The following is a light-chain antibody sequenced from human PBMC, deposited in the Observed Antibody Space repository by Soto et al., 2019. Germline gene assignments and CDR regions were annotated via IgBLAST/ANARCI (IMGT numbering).Light chain of an antibody. J-gene: IGLJ3*02. Sequence: QPVLTQPPSASGTPGQRVSISCSGSSSNIGSNYVYWYQQLPGTAPKLLIYSNNQRPSGVPDRFSGSKSGTSASLAISGLRSEDEGDYHCAAWDESLSGWVFGGGTKLTVL. CDR1: SSNIGSNY. V-gene: IGLV1-47*02. CDR2: SNN. CDR3: AAWDESLSGWV.